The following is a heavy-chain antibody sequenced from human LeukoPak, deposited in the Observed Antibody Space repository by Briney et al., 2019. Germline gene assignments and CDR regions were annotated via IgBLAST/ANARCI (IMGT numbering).Heavy chain of an antibody. CDR1: GFTFSSYS. V-gene: IGHV3-21*01. CDR3: ARDLTGLWFDGHYLDY. J-gene: IGHJ4*02. Sequence: GGSLRLSCVASGFTFSSYSMNWVRQAPGKGLEWVSSISSSSSYIYYADSVKGRFTISRDNAKNSLYLQMNSLRAEDTAVYYCARDLTGLWFDGHYLDYWGQGTLVTVPS. D-gene: IGHD5-18*01. CDR2: ISSSSSYI.